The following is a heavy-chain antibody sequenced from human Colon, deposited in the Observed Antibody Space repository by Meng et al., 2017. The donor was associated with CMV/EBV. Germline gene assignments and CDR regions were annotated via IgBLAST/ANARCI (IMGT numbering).Heavy chain of an antibody. D-gene: IGHD2-2*02. Sequence: GESLKISCAASGFTFSSHWMNWVRQAPGKGLEWVSSISSSSSYIYYADSVKGRFTISRDNAKNSLYLQMNSLRAEDTAVYYCARDAAPYCSSTSCYSRNFDYWGQGTLVTVSS. J-gene: IGHJ4*02. V-gene: IGHV3-21*01. CDR1: GFTFSSHW. CDR2: ISSSSSYI. CDR3: ARDAAPYCSSTSCYSRNFDY.